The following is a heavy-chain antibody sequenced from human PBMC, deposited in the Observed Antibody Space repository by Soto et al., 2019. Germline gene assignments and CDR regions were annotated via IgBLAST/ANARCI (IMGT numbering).Heavy chain of an antibody. V-gene: IGHV1-69*01. CDR3: GREEVRRGDGPYSGSPRIGSDP. Sequence: QVQLVQSGAEVKKPGSSVKVSCKASGGTFSSYAISWVRQAPGQGLEWMGGIIPIFGTANYAQKFQGRVTITADESTSTAYMELSSLRSEDTAVYYCGREEVRRGDGPYSGSPRIGSDPWGQGTLVTVSS. CDR2: IIPIFGTA. CDR1: GGTFSSYA. D-gene: IGHD1-26*01. J-gene: IGHJ5*02.